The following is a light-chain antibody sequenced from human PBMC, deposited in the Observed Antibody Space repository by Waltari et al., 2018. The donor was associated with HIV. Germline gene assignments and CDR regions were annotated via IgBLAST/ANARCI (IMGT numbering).Light chain of an antibody. CDR2: DNS. J-gene: IGLJ2*01. Sequence: QSVLTQPPSVSAAPGQKVTISCSGSSSNIGDNDVSWYQQLPGTAPKLLIYDNSKRPSGIPDRFSGSKSGTSASLAISGLRSEDQGDYYCATWDDSLNGRLFGGGTKLTVL. CDR3: ATWDDSLNGRL. CDR1: SSNIGDND. V-gene: IGLV1-51*01.